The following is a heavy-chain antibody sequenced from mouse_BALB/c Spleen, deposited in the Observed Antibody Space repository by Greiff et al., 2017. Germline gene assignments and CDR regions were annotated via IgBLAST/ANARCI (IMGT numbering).Heavy chain of an antibody. V-gene: IGHV1-4*02. J-gene: IGHJ4*01. CDR3: ARSYYDYDMDY. CDR2: INPSSGYT. D-gene: IGHD2-4*01. CDR1: GYTFTSYT. Sequence: QVQLQQSAAELARPGASVKMSCKASGYTFTSYTMHWVKQRPGQGLEWIGYINPSSGYTEYNQKFKDKTTLTADKSSSTAYMQLSSLTSEDSAVYYCARSYYDYDMDYWGEGTSVTVSS.